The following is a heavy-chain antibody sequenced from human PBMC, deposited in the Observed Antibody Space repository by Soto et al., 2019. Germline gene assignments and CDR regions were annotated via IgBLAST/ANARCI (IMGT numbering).Heavy chain of an antibody. V-gene: IGHV3-23*01. J-gene: IGHJ5*02. CDR2: ISGSGGST. Sequence: GGSLRLSCAASGFTFSSYAMSWVRQAPGKGLEWVSAISGSGGSTYYADSVKGRFTISRDNSKNTLYLQMNSLRAEDTAVYYCAKDRLESGVVIAVAGTVWFDPWGQGTLVTVSS. CDR1: GFTFSSYA. D-gene: IGHD6-19*01. CDR3: AKDRLESGVVIAVAGTVWFDP.